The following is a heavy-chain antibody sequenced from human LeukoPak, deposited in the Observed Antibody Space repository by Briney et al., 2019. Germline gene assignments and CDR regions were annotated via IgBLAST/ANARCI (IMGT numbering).Heavy chain of an antibody. V-gene: IGHV3-49*04. CDR2: IRSKAYGGTT. CDR3: TRGGAARPYAFDI. J-gene: IGHJ3*02. Sequence: GGSLRLSCTASGFTFGDYAMSWVRQAPGKGLEWVGFIRSKAYGGTTEYAASVKGRFTISRDGSKSIAYLQMNSLKTEDTAVYYCTRGGAARPYAFDIWGQGTMVTVSS. CDR1: GFTFGDYA. D-gene: IGHD6-6*01.